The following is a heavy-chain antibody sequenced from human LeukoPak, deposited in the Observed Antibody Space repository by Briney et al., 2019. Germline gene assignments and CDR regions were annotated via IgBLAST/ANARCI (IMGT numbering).Heavy chain of an antibody. J-gene: IGHJ4*02. D-gene: IGHD2-2*01. Sequence: GGSLRLSCAASGFTFSNAWMSWVRQAPGKGLEWVGRIKSKTDGGTTDYAAPVKGRFTISRDDSKSTLYLQMNSLKTEDTAVYYCTTVPYCSSTSCWDYWGQGTLVTVSS. CDR3: TTVPYCSSTSCWDY. V-gene: IGHV3-15*01. CDR2: IKSKTDGGTT. CDR1: GFTFSNAW.